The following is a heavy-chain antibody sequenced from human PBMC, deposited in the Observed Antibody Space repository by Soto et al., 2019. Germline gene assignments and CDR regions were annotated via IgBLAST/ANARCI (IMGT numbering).Heavy chain of an antibody. D-gene: IGHD3-22*01. CDR3: AIGASYYDSCGYFDY. V-gene: IGHV3-74*01. CDR2: INSDGSST. J-gene: IGHJ4*02. CDR1: GFTFSSYW. Sequence: EVQLVESGGGLVQPGGSLRLSCAASGFTFSSYWMHWVRQAPGKGLVWVSRINSDGSSTSYADSVKGRFTISRDNAKNRLYLQMNILRAEDTAVYYCAIGASYYDSCGYFDYCGQGTLVTVSS.